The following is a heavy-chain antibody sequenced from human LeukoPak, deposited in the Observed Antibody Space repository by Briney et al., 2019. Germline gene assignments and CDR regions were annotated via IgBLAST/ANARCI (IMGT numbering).Heavy chain of an antibody. CDR3: ARGFDSGYDFDF. CDR2: IWYDGSNK. J-gene: IGHJ4*02. D-gene: IGHD5-12*01. Sequence: GGSLRLSCAASGFTFSTYGMHWVRQAPGKGLEWVAVIWYDGSNKYYADSVKGRFTISRDNSKNMLYLQMNSLRAEDTAVYYCARGFDSGYDFDFWGQGTLVTVSS. V-gene: IGHV3-33*01. CDR1: GFTFSTYG.